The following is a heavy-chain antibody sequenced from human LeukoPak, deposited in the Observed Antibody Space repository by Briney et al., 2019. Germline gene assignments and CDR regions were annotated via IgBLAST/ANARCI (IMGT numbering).Heavy chain of an antibody. V-gene: IGHV4-39*07. CDR3: ATDLAAQQLVDY. J-gene: IGHJ4*02. CDR1: GGSISSSSSY. D-gene: IGHD6-13*01. CDR2: IYYSGST. Sequence: SETLSLTCTVSGGSISSSSSYGGWIRQPPGKGLEWIGSIYYSGSTYYNPSLKSRVTISVDTSKNQFSLKLSSVTAADTAVYYCATDLAAQQLVDYWGQGTLVTVSS.